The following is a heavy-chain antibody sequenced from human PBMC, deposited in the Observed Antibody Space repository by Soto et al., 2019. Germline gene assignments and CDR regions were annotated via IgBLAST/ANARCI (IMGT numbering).Heavy chain of an antibody. CDR3: AKDGGSGWYLVYFDY. Sequence: PGGSLRLSCAASGFTFSSYGMHWVRQAPGKGLEWVAVISYDGSNKYYADSVKGRFTISRDNSKNTLYLQMNSLRAEDTAVYYCAKDGGSGWYLVYFDYWGQGTLVTVS. V-gene: IGHV3-30*18. CDR2: ISYDGSNK. D-gene: IGHD6-19*01. J-gene: IGHJ4*02. CDR1: GFTFSSYG.